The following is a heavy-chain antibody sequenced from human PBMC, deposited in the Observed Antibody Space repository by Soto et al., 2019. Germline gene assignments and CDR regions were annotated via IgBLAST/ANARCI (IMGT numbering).Heavy chain of an antibody. J-gene: IGHJ4*02. CDR1: GFTFSGYN. CDR2: IKSDSSGT. D-gene: IGHD1-1*01. CDR3: ARESNWSSDD. Sequence: EVQLVESGGGLVQPGGYLRLSCAASGFTFSGYNMNWVRQAPGKGLEWISCIKSDSSGTWYADSVKGRFTMSRDNAKNSLYLHMNSLRDEDTAVYFWARESNWSSDDWGQGTMVAVSS. V-gene: IGHV3-48*02.